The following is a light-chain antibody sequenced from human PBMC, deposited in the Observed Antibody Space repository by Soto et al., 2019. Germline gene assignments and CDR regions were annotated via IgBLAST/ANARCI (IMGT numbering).Light chain of an antibody. J-gene: IGLJ3*02. V-gene: IGLV1-44*01. CDR1: TSNIGSDT. CDR2: RNN. CDR3: AAWDDSLNGVV. Sequence: QSVLTQPPSASGTPGQRVTISCSGSTSNIGSDTVNWYRHLPGTAPKLLIYRNNQRPSGVPDRFSGSKSGTSASLAISGLQSEDEADYFCAAWDDSLNGVVFGGGTKLTVL.